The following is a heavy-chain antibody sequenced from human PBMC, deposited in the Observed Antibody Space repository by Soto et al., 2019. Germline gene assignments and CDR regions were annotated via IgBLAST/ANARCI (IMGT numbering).Heavy chain of an antibody. CDR3: ARLESTRYDYIWGSYRQNWFDP. J-gene: IGHJ5*02. Sequence: PSETLSLTCTVSGGSISSSSYYWGWIRQPPGKGLEWIGSIYYSGSTYYNPSLKSRVTISVDTSKNQFSLKLSSVTAADTAVYYCARLESTRYDYIWGSYRQNWFDPWGQGTLVTVSS. CDR2: IYYSGST. V-gene: IGHV4-39*01. CDR1: GGSISSSSYY. D-gene: IGHD3-16*02.